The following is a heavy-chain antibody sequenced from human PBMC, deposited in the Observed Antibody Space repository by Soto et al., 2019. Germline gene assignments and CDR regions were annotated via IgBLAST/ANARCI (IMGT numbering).Heavy chain of an antibody. CDR2: IYYSGST. V-gene: IGHV4-39*01. J-gene: IGHJ4*02. CDR1: GGSISSSSYY. D-gene: IGHD3-10*01. Sequence: SETLSLTCTVSGGSISSSSYYWGWIRQPPGKGLEWIGSIYYSGSTYYNPSLKSRVTISVDTSKNQFSLKLSSVTAADTAVYYCAVPLSNYYGSGSYFRPIDYWGQGTLVTVSS. CDR3: AVPLSNYYGSGSYFRPIDY.